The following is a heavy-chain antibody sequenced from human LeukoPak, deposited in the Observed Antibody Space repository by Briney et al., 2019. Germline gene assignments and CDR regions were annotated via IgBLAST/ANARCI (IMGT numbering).Heavy chain of an antibody. CDR2: MNPNSGNT. Sequence: ASVKVSCKAYGYTFTSYDVNWVRQATGQGLEWMGWMNPNSGNTGYAQKFQGRVTMTRNTSISTAYMELSSLRSEDTAVYYCARGRRLTGYYDFDYWGQGTLVTVSS. CDR3: ARGRRLTGYYDFDY. CDR1: GYTFTSYD. V-gene: IGHV1-8*01. D-gene: IGHD3-9*01. J-gene: IGHJ4*02.